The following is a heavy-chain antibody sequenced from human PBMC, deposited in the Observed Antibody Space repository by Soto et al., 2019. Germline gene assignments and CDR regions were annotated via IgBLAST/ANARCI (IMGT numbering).Heavy chain of an antibody. CDR3: ARASSNYIRRYNWFDP. J-gene: IGHJ5*02. Sequence: SETLSLTCTVSGGSISSYYWSWIRQPAGKGLEWIAYIYYSGSTNYNPSVKSRVTMSVDTSKNQFSLKLSSVTAADTAVYYCARASSNYIRRYNWFDPWGQGTLVTVSS. CDR2: IYYSGST. CDR1: GGSISSYY. D-gene: IGHD4-4*01. V-gene: IGHV4-59*01.